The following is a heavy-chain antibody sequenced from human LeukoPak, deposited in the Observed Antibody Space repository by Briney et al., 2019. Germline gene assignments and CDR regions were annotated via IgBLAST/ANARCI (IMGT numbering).Heavy chain of an antibody. J-gene: IGHJ4*02. CDR3: ARSSSWYFFDS. CDR2: ISIDGSNK. CDR1: GFTFSNFA. D-gene: IGHD6-13*01. V-gene: IGHV3-30*01. Sequence: GGSLRLPCAASGFTFSNFAVHWVRQAPGKGLEWAAFISIDGSNKNYADSLKGRFTISRDDPKNTLYLQMNSLRPEDTAVYFCARSSSWYFFDSWGQGTLVTVSS.